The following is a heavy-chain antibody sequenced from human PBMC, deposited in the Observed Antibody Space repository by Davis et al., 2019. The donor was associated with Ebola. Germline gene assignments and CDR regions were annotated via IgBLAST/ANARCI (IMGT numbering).Heavy chain of an antibody. J-gene: IGHJ5*02. V-gene: IGHV4-30-4*01. CDR1: GGPISRGDYY. CDR3: ARANPNQVVLWFGDGNWFDP. Sequence: SEPLSLTCTVSGGPISRGDYYWSRIRQPPGKGLAWIGYIYYSGSTYYNPSLKSRVTISVDTSKNQFSLKLSSVTAADTAVYYCARANPNQVVLWFGDGNWFDPWGQGTLVTVSS. CDR2: IYYSGST. D-gene: IGHD3-10*01.